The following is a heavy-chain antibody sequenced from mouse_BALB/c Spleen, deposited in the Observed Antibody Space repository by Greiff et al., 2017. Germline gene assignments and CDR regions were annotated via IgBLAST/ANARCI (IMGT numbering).Heavy chain of an antibody. CDR2: IYPGGGYT. D-gene: IGHD2-14*01. CDR1: GYTFTNYW. V-gene: IGHV1-63*02. Sequence: VQLQQSGAELVRPGTSVKMSCKAAGYTFTNYWIGWVKQRPGHGLEWIGDIYPGGGYTNYNEKFKDKATLTVDKSSSTAYMQLSSPTSEDSAVYYCARGYRYGWYFDVWGAGTTVTVSS. CDR3: ARGYRYGWYFDV. J-gene: IGHJ1*01.